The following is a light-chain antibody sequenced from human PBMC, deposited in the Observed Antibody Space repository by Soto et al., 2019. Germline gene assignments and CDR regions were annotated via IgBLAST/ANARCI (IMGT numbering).Light chain of an antibody. CDR1: SADVATSSF. CDR3: TSYRRGPLYV. CDR2: DVS. Sequence: QSVLTQPASVSGSPGQSITISCTGISADVATSSFVSWYQHRPGEAPRLILYDVSHRPSGISNRFSGSRAGDTASLTISGLHLEDEADYYCTSYRRGPLYVFGSGTKVTVL. V-gene: IGLV2-14*03. J-gene: IGLJ1*01.